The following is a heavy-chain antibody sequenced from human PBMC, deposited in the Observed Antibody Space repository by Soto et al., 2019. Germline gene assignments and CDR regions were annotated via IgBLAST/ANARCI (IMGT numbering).Heavy chain of an antibody. V-gene: IGHV1-46*01. Sequence: QVQLEQSGAEVKKPGASVKVSCKASGYLFTSYYMHWVRQAPGQGPEWMGIINPSSGGISYAQKFLGRVTVTRDTSASTVYMELSSLRSEDTAVYYCARAIKVNWNPDYWGQGTLVTVSS. CDR1: GYLFTSYY. D-gene: IGHD1-20*01. J-gene: IGHJ4*02. CDR3: ARAIKVNWNPDY. CDR2: INPSSGGI.